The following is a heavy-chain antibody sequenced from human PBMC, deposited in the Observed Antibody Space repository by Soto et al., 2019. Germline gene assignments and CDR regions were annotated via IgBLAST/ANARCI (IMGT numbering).Heavy chain of an antibody. CDR3: ARCRTERYTLDL. CDR1: GCSVSNYA. J-gene: IGHJ6*02. CDR2: ISPYNGRT. Sequence: SVNVSCEPSGCSVSNYAVAWVRQAPGQGPEAMGGISPYNGRTNYAQNVKGRGVMTTHISTNTVYLDPRSLRSDDTAMYYCARCRTERYTLDLWGQGTTVTVSS. V-gene: IGHV1-18*01. D-gene: IGHD5-18*01.